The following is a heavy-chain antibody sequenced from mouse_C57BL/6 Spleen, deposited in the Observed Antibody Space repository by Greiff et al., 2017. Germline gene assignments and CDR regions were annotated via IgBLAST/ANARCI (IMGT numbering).Heavy chain of an antibody. Sequence: EVQLQQSGAELVRPGASVKLSCTASGFNIKDYYMHWVKQRPEQGLEWIGRIDPEDGDTEYAPEFQGKATMTADTSSNTAYLQLSSLTSEDTAVYYCTSNYGSPYAMDYWGQGTSVTVSS. CDR3: TSNYGSPYAMDY. D-gene: IGHD1-1*01. CDR2: IDPEDGDT. J-gene: IGHJ4*01. V-gene: IGHV14-1*01. CDR1: GFNIKDYY.